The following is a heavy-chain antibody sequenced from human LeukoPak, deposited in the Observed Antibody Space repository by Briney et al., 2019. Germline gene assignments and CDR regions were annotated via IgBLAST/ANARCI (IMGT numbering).Heavy chain of an antibody. V-gene: IGHV3-49*03. CDR2: IRSKAYGGTT. Sequence: SLRLSCTASGFTFGDYAMSWFRQAPGKGLEWVGFIRSKAYGGTTEYAASVKGRFTISRDDSKSIAYLQMNSLKTEDTAVYYCTSPTYSSGWYATDYWGQGTLVTVSS. J-gene: IGHJ4*02. CDR3: TSPTYSSGWYATDY. CDR1: GFTFGDYA. D-gene: IGHD6-19*01.